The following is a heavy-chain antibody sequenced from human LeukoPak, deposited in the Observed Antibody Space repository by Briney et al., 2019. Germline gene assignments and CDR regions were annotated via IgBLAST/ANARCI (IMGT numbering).Heavy chain of an antibody. CDR1: GGSFSGYY. V-gene: IGHV4-34*01. D-gene: IGHD3-22*01. J-gene: IGHJ4*02. CDR2: INHSGST. CDR3: AREVGYYYDSSGYYDY. Sequence: SETLSLTCAVYGGSFSGYYWNWIRQPPGKGLEWIGEINHSGSTNYNPSLKSRVTISVDTSKNQFSLKLSSVTAADTAVYYCAREVGYYYDSSGYYDYWGQGTLVTVSS.